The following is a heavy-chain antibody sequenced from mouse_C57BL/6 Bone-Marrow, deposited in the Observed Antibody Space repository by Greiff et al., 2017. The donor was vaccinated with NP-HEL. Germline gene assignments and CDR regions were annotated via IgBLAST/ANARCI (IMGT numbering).Heavy chain of an antibody. CDR3: ARRDYDYFDY. V-gene: IGHV5-12*01. Sequence: EVKLMESGGGLVQPGGSLKLSCAASGFTFSDYYMYWVRQTPEKRLEWVAYISNGGGSTYYPDTVKGRFTISRDNAKNTLYLQMGRLKSEDTAMYYCARRDYDYFDYWGQGTTLTVSS. J-gene: IGHJ2*01. CDR1: GFTFSDYY. D-gene: IGHD2-4*01. CDR2: ISNGGGST.